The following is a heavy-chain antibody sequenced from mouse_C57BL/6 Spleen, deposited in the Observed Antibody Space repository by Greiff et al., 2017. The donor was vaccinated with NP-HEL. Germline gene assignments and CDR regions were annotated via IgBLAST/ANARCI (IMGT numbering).Heavy chain of an antibody. CDR1: GYAFSSSW. V-gene: IGHV1-82*01. CDR3: AIFYDGTYDY. D-gene: IGHD2-3*01. Sequence: QVQLQQSGPELVKPGASVKISCKASGYAFSSSWMNWVKQRPGKGLEWIGRIYPGDGDTNYNGKFKGKATLTADNSSSTAYMQLSSLTSADSSVYFCAIFYDGTYDYWGQGTTLTVSS. J-gene: IGHJ2*01. CDR2: IYPGDGDT.